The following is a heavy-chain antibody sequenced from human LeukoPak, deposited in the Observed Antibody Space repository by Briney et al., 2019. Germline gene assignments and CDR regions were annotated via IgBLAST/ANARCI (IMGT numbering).Heavy chain of an antibody. CDR3: ARDRTDTAMVYGMDV. CDR2: INAGNGNT. J-gene: IGHJ6*02. CDR1: GYTFTSYA. D-gene: IGHD5-18*01. V-gene: IGHV1-3*01. Sequence: ASVKVSCKASGYTFTSYAMHWVRQAPGQRLEWMGWINAGNGNTEYSQKFQGRVTITRDTSASTAYMELSSLRSEDTAVYYCARDRTDTAMVYGMDVWGQGTTVTVSS.